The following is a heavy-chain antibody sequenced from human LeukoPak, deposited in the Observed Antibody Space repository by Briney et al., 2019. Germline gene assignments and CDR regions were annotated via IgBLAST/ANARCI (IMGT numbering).Heavy chain of an antibody. CDR2: IYPGDSDT. Sequence: KPGASLQISCKGSGSIFTSYWIGWVRQLPGKGLVWMGIIYPGDSDTRYSPSFQGQVTISADKSISTAYLQWSSLKASDTAMYYCARHETQYYYDSSGPGWVDYWGQGTLVTVSS. CDR3: ARHETQYYYDSSGPGWVDY. J-gene: IGHJ4*02. V-gene: IGHV5-51*01. D-gene: IGHD3-22*01. CDR1: GSIFTSYW.